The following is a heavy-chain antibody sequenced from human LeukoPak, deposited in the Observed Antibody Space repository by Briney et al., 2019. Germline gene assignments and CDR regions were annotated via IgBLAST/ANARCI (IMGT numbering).Heavy chain of an antibody. D-gene: IGHD2-2*02. J-gene: IGHJ6*03. CDR3: ARVGDCSSTSCYTRYYYYYMDV. CDR2: IYYSGST. Sequence: PSETLSLTCTVSGGSISSGGYYWSWIRQHPGKGLEWIGYIYYSGSTYYNPSLRSRVTISVDTSKNQFSLKLSSVTAADTAVYYCARVGDCSSTSCYTRYYYYYMDVWGKGTTVTVSS. V-gene: IGHV4-31*03. CDR1: GGSISSGGYY.